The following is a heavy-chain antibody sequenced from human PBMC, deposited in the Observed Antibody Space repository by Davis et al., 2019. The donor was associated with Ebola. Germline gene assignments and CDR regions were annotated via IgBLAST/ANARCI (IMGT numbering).Heavy chain of an antibody. Sequence: SETLSLTCTVSGGSISSYYWGWIRQPPGKGLEWIGEINHSGSTNYNPSLKSRVTISVDTSKNQFSLKLSSVTAADTAVYYCARLGRLRWLREALHYWGQGTLVTVSS. CDR3: ARLGRLRWLREALHY. CDR2: INHSGST. CDR1: GGSISSYY. J-gene: IGHJ4*02. D-gene: IGHD4-23*01. V-gene: IGHV4-34*01.